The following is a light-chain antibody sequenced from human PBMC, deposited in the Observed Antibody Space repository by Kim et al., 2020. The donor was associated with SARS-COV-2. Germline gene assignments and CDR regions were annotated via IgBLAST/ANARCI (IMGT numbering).Light chain of an antibody. CDR1: SGHSSYD. CDR2: VKGDGSH. Sequence: QLVLTQSPSASASLGASVKLTYTLSSGHSSYDIAWHQQQPEKGPRYLMKVKGDGSHTKGDGIPDRFSGSSSGAERYLTISSLQSEDEADYYCQTWGTGIWVFGGGTQLTVL. J-gene: IGLJ3*02. V-gene: IGLV4-69*01. CDR3: QTWGTGIWV.